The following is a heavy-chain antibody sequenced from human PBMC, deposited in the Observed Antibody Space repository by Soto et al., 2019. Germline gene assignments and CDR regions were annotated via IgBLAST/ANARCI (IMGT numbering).Heavy chain of an antibody. Sequence: QAQLVESGGGVVQPGMSLRLSCAASGFTFSGYGMHWLRQAPGKGLEWAAVVSYDGNAKYYADSVEGRFTISRDNSKNTLYLHMNSLGTDDTAVYYCAKEGGWNNWYFYLWGRGTLVTVSS. CDR3: AKEGGWNNWYFYL. V-gene: IGHV3-30*18. D-gene: IGHD6-19*01. J-gene: IGHJ2*01. CDR2: VSYDGNAK. CDR1: GFTFSGYG.